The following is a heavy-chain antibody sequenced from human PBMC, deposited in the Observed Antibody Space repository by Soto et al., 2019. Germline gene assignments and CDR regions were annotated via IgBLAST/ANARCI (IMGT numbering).Heavy chain of an antibody. CDR3: ARGGPTTVTSDYYGMDV. J-gene: IGHJ6*02. D-gene: IGHD4-17*01. V-gene: IGHV4-34*01. Sequence: PSETLSLTCAVYGGSFSDYSWTWIRQPPGKGLEWIGEINHSGSTNYNPSLKSRVTISVDTSKNQFSLKLSSVTAADTAVYYCARGGPTTVTSDYYGMDVWGQGTTVTVSS. CDR2: INHSGST. CDR1: GGSFSDYS.